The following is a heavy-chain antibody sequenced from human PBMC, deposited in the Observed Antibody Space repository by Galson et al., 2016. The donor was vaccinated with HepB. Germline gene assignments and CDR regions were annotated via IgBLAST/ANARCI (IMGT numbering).Heavy chain of an antibody. CDR3: ARVRGGRDGYNWDY. D-gene: IGHD5-24*01. J-gene: IGHJ4*02. V-gene: IGHV4-31*03. CDR2: IYYSGRT. CDR1: GDSISSGGSY. Sequence: TLSLTCTVSGDSISSGGSYWSWIRQHPGKGLEWIGYIYYSGRTYSNPSLKSRVTISVDTSKNQFSLKLSSVTAADTAVYYCARVRGGRDGYNWDYWGQGTLVTVSS.